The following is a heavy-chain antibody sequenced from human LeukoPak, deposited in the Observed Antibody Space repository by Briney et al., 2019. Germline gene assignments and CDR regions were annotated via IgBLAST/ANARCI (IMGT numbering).Heavy chain of an antibody. J-gene: IGHJ5*02. D-gene: IGHD2-15*01. CDR1: GFTFRDYY. Sequence: GGSLRLSCAASGFTFRDYYMTWIRQAPGKGLEWVSYISSSGDTIYYADSVKGRFTISRDNAKSSLDLQMNSLRVEDTAVYYCARGYCSSGGCLQNNWFDPWGQGTLVTVSS. V-gene: IGHV3-11*01. CDR3: ARGYCSSGGCLQNNWFDP. CDR2: ISSSGDTI.